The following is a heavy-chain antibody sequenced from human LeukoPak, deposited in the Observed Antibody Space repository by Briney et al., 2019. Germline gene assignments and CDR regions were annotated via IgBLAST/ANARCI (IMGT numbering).Heavy chain of an antibody. CDR2: IASDGYST. CDR3: ARDLVGGAFDI. J-gene: IGHJ3*02. Sequence: GGSQRLPCTASGYIFCSYYKHWARQSPGKGLVWVSRIASDGYSTSYADSVKGRFTISRDDAKNTLYLQMNSLRAEDTAVYYCARDLVGGAFDIWGQGTMVTVSS. V-gene: IGHV3-74*01. D-gene: IGHD1-26*01. CDR1: GYIFCSYY.